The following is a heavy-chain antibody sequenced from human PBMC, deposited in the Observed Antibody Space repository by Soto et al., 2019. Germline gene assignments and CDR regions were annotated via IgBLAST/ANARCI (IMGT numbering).Heavy chain of an antibody. CDR3: ARASGEMATRSFDY. CDR1: GGSISSYC. V-gene: IGHV4-59*01. D-gene: IGHD5-12*01. CDR2: IYYSGST. Sequence: QVQLQESGPGLVKPSETLSLTCTVSGGSISSYCWSWIRQPPGKGLEWIGYIYYSGSTNYNPSLKSRVTISVDTSKNQFSLKLSSVTAADTAVYYCARASGEMATRSFDYWGQGTLVTVSS. J-gene: IGHJ4*02.